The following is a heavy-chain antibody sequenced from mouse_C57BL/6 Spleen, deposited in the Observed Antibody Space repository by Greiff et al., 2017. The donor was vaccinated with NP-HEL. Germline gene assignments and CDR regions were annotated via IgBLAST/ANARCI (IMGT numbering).Heavy chain of an antibody. V-gene: IGHV1-50*01. CDR1: GYTFTSYW. D-gene: IGHD2-4*01. CDR3: AVGDYDGAWFAY. CDR2: IDPSDSYT. J-gene: IGHJ3*01. Sequence: QVQLKQPGAELVKPGASVKLSCKASGYTFTSYWMQWVKQRPGQGLEWIGEIDPSDSYTNYNQKFKGKATLTVDTSSSTAYMQLSSLTSEDSAVYYCAVGDYDGAWFAYWGQGTLVTVSA.